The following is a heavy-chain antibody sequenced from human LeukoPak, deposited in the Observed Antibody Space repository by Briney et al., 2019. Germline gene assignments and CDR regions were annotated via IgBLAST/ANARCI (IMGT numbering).Heavy chain of an antibody. V-gene: IGHV4-39*01. J-gene: IGHJ4*02. CDR2: LYSRGST. Sequence: PSETLSLTCSVSGDSISRMNYYWDWIRQSPGQGLEWIGTLYSRGSTFYNPSLESRVTMSVDTSKNEFTLRLNSVTAADTAVYFCTTHEFGDYEDNFWGQGTLVTVSS. CDR3: TTHEFGDYEDNF. CDR1: GDSISRMNYY. D-gene: IGHD4-17*01.